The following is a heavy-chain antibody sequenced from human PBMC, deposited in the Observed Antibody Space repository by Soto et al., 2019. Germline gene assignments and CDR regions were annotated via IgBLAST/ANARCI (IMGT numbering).Heavy chain of an antibody. CDR1: GGSISGGRYY. J-gene: IGHJ6*02. Sequence: QVPLQESGPGLVKPSQTLSLTCNVSGGSISGGRYYWNWIRQHPGKGLEWIGNIYDNGITYYNPSLKSRVIISEDTSKNQFYLRLSSVTAADTAVYYCTRDRGFGMDVWGQGTTVTVSS. CDR2: IYDNGIT. CDR3: TRDRGFGMDV. V-gene: IGHV4-31*03.